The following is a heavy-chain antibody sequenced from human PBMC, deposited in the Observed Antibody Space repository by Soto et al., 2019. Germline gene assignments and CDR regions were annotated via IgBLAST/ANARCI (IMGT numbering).Heavy chain of an antibody. D-gene: IGHD3-22*01. CDR3: ARDINYYDSSGSHWFDP. J-gene: IGHJ5*02. Sequence: PSETLSLTCSVSGGSSSTNAYCWTWIRKHPAKGLEWLGYIFYSGDTYYNPPLKSRVTISIDTSQKEFSLRLTSVTAADTAVYYCARDINYYDSSGSHWFDPWGQGTLVTVSS. CDR2: IFYSGDT. V-gene: IGHV4-31*03. CDR1: GGSSSTNAYC.